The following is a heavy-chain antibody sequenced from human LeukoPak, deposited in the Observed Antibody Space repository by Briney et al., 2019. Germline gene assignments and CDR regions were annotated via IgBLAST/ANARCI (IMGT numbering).Heavy chain of an antibody. CDR1: GFIFSNYW. D-gene: IGHD5-12*01. Sequence: PGGSLRLSCAASGFIFSNYWMSWVRQAPGKGLEWVANIKQDGSEKLYVDSLKGRFTISRDNAKNSLYLQMNSLRAEDTAVYYCATLGAYDRFDSWGQGTLVTVSS. CDR3: ATLGAYDRFDS. CDR2: IKQDGSEK. V-gene: IGHV3-7*05. J-gene: IGHJ4*02.